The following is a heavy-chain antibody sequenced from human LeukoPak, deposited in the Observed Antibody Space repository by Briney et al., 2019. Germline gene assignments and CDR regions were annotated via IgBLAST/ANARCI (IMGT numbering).Heavy chain of an antibody. V-gene: IGHV3-30*02. CDR2: IWYDGSNK. J-gene: IGHJ3*02. D-gene: IGHD6-13*01. CDR1: GFTFSSYG. CDR3: AKDMGMRGAFDT. Sequence: GGSLRLSCAASGFTFSSYGMHWVRQAPGKGLEWVAVIWYDGSNKYYADSVKGRFTISRDNSKNTLYLQMNSLRAEDTAVYYCAKDMGMRGAFDTWGQGTMVTVSS.